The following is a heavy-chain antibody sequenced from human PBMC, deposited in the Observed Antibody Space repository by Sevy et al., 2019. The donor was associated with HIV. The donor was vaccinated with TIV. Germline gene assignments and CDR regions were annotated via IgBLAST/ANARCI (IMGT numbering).Heavy chain of an antibody. CDR3: ASGDTTMITDLDY. V-gene: IGHV3-23*01. J-gene: IGHJ4*02. CDR2: INNGGST. Sequence: GGSLRLSCGASGFTFSNYAMSWVRQAPGKGPKWVSGINNGGSTYYADSVKGRFTISRDNSKKMVFLQMNSLRAEDTAVYYCASGDTTMITDLDYWGQRALVTVSS. D-gene: IGHD5-18*01. CDR1: GFTFSNYA.